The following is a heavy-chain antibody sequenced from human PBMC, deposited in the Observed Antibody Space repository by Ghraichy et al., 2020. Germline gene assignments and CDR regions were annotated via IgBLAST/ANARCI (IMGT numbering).Heavy chain of an antibody. D-gene: IGHD1-1*01. CDR3: ARRYDDY. CDR1: GFTFSTSG. V-gene: IGHV3-23*01. CDR2: ISGSGVDT. Sequence: GESLRLSCAASGFTFSTSGMSWVRQPPGKGLEWVSSISGSGVDTFYAASVKGRFTISRDNSKNTLYLQMNSLRAEDTALYYCARRYDDYWGQGTLVTVSS. J-gene: IGHJ4*02.